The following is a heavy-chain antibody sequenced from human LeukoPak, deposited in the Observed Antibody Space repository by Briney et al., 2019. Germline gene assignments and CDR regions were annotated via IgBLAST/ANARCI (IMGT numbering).Heavy chain of an antibody. V-gene: IGHV3-21*01. Sequence: PGGSLRLSCAASGFTFSSYSMNWVRQAPGKGLGWVSSISSSSSYIYYADSVKSRFTISRDNAKNSLYLQMNSLRAEDTAVYYCAREKKMGGDAFDIWGQGRMVTVSS. J-gene: IGHJ3*02. CDR1: GFTFSSYS. D-gene: IGHD3-16*01. CDR2: ISSSSSYI. CDR3: AREKKMGGDAFDI.